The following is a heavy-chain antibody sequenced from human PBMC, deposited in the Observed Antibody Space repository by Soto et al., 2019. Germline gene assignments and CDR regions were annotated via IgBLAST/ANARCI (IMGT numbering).Heavy chain of an antibody. V-gene: IGHV1-46*01. D-gene: IGHD6-6*01. CDR1: GYTFTSYY. CDR3: ASKGGSSAGLAY. J-gene: IGHJ4*02. CDR2: INPSGCST. Sequence: GGSLRPSCAGSGYTFTSYYMHLGRQAPGQGLGWMVIINPSGCSTSYAQKFEGRVTINRDTSTSTIYMELSSLRSEDTAVYYCASKGGSSAGLAYWGQGTLVTVSS.